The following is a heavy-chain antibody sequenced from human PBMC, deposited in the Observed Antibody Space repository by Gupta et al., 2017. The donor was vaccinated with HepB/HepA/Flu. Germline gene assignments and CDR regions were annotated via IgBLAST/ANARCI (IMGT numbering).Heavy chain of an antibody. Sequence: QVQLQQWGAGLLKPSETLSPTCAVYGGSFSVYYWSWIRQPPGKGLEWIGEINHSGSTNYNPSLKSRVTISVDTSKNQFSLKLSSVTAADTAVYYCASQFRESGKSIVGATGDDYWGQGTLVTVSS. D-gene: IGHD1-26*01. CDR1: GGSFSVYY. V-gene: IGHV4-34*01. CDR3: ASQFRESGKSIVGATGDDY. J-gene: IGHJ4*02. CDR2: INHSGST.